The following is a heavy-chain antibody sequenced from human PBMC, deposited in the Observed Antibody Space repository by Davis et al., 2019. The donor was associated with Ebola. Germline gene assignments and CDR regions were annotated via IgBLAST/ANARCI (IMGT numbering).Heavy chain of an antibody. D-gene: IGHD6-13*01. V-gene: IGHV3-48*03. Sequence: GGSLRLSCAASGFTFSSYEMNWVRQAPGKGLEWVSYISSSGSTIYYADSVKGRFTISRDNAKNSLYLQMNSLRAEDTAVYYCARASGSVYSSSWYPRYYYGMDVWGQGTTVTVSS. CDR2: ISSSGSTI. CDR1: GFTFSSYE. J-gene: IGHJ6*02. CDR3: ARASGSVYSSSWYPRYYYGMDV.